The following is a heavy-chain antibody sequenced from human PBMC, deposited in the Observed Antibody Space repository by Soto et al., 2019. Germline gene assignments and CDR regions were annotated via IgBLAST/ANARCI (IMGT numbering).Heavy chain of an antibody. V-gene: IGHV4-30-2*01. CDR3: ARGFTYHYDSSGYYGDAFDI. D-gene: IGHD3-22*01. CDR1: GGSISSGGYS. Sequence: PSETLSLTCAVSGGSISSGGYSWSWIRQPPGKGLEWIGYIYHSGSTYYNPSLKSRVTISVDRSKNQFSLKLSSVTAADTAVYYCARGFTYHYDSSGYYGDAFDIWGQGPMV. J-gene: IGHJ3*02. CDR2: IYHSGST.